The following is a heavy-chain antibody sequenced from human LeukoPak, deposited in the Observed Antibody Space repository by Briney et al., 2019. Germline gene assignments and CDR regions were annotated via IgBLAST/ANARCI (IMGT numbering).Heavy chain of an antibody. CDR1: GGSISSYY. J-gene: IGHJ4*02. D-gene: IGHD5-24*01. V-gene: IGHV4-59*01. CDR2: IYYSGST. Sequence: SETLSLTRTVSGGSISSYYWSWLRQPPGKGLEWIGYIYYSGSTNYNPSLKSRVTISVDTSKNQFSLKLSSVTAADTAVYYCARAVEMASFWSFDYWGQGTLVTVSS. CDR3: ARAVEMASFWSFDY.